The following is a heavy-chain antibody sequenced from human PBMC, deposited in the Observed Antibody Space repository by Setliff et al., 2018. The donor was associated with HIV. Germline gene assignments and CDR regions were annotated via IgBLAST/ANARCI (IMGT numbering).Heavy chain of an antibody. Sequence: PSETLSLTCTVSGGSIIYTSYYWGWIRQPPGKGLEWIGSIYYSGSVYYNPSLKSRVTISVDTTKNQFPLKVKSATAADTAVYYCAKSIVGGTTHAFDLWGQGTMVTVSS. D-gene: IGHD1-26*01. J-gene: IGHJ3*01. V-gene: IGHV4-39*06. CDR3: AKSIVGGTTHAFDL. CDR2: IYYSGSV. CDR1: GGSIIYTSYY.